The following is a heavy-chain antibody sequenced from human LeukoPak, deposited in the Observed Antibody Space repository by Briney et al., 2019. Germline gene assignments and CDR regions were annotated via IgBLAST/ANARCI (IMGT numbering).Heavy chain of an antibody. J-gene: IGHJ5*02. CDR3: ARASRGNWFDP. CDR1: GFTLSGNW. V-gene: IGHV3-74*01. CDR2: INSDGSST. D-gene: IGHD3-10*01. Sequence: GGSLRLSCAASGFTLSGNWMHWVRQAPGKGLVWVSRINSDGSSTSYADSVKGRFTISRDNAKNTLYLQMNSLRAEDTAVYYCARASRGNWFDPWGQGTLVTVSS.